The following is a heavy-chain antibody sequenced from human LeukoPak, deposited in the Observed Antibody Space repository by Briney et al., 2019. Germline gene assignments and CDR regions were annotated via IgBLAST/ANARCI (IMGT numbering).Heavy chain of an antibody. CDR2: IKSKTDGGTT. Sequence: GGSLRLSCAASGFTFSNAWMSWVRQAPGKGLEWVGRIKSKTDGGTTDYAAPVKGRFTISRDDSKNTLYLQMNSLRVEDTAVYYCAKPMGLLGELLYSFDYWGQGTLVTVSS. V-gene: IGHV3-15*01. D-gene: IGHD3-10*01. J-gene: IGHJ4*02. CDR3: AKPMGLLGELLYSFDY. CDR1: GFTFSNAW.